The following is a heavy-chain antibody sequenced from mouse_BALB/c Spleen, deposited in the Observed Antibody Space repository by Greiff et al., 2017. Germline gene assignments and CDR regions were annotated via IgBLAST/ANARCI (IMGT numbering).Heavy chain of an antibody. CDR3: ARGEVYY. Sequence: EVQGVESGGGLVKPGGSLKLSCAASGFTFSSYAMSWVRQTPEKRLEWVATISSGGSYTYYPDSVKGRFTISRDNAKNTLYLQMSSLRSEDTAMYYCARGEVYYWGQGTTLTVSS. CDR2: ISSGGSYT. V-gene: IGHV5-9-3*01. CDR1: GFTFSSYA. J-gene: IGHJ2*01.